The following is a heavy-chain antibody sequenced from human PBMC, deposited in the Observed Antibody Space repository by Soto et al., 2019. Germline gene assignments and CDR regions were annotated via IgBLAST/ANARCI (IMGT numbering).Heavy chain of an antibody. CDR2: ISSGVGST. CDR1: GFIFSSYW. V-gene: IGHV3-23*01. Sequence: GVSLILSGAASGFIFSSYWMHWIRQAPGKGLVWVSRISSGVGSTYYADSVKGRFTISRDNSKNTLYLQMNSLRAEDTAVYYCAKAFRQWLRLPSAWYWGQGTLVTVSS. J-gene: IGHJ4*02. CDR3: AKAFRQWLRLPSAWY. D-gene: IGHD5-12*01.